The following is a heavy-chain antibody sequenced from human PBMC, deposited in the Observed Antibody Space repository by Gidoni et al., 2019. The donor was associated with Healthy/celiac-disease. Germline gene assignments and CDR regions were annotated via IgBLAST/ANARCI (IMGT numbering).Heavy chain of an antibody. CDR2: SSSSGSTI. V-gene: IGHV3-48*03. CDR1: GFTFSSYE. CDR3: ARIAYCGGDCYSYYYYYGMDV. D-gene: IGHD2-21*02. J-gene: IGHJ6*02. Sequence: EVQLVESGGGLVQPGGSLRLSCAASGFTFSSYEMNWVRQAPGKGLEWVSYSSSSGSTIYYADSVKGRFTISRDNAKNSRYLQMNSLRAEDTAVYYCARIAYCGGDCYSYYYYYGMDVWGQGTTVTVSS.